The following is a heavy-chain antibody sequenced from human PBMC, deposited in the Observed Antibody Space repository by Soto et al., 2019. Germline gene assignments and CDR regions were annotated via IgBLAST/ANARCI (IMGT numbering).Heavy chain of an antibody. CDR1: GYTFTSYA. CDR2: INAGNGNT. J-gene: IGHJ6*02. Sequence: VASVKVSCKASGYTFTSYAMHWVRQAPGQRLEWMGWINAGNGNTKYSQKFQGRVTMTTDTSTSTAYMELSSLRSEDTAVYYCARDLDTAMARVPLNYYYGMDVWGQGTTVTVSS. CDR3: ARDLDTAMARVPLNYYYGMDV. V-gene: IGHV1-3*01. D-gene: IGHD5-18*01.